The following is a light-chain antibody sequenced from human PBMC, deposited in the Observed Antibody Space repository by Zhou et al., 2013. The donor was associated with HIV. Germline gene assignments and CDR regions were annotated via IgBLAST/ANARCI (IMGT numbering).Light chain of an antibody. Sequence: ETVLTQSPGTLSVSPGERATLSCRASQSISTNLAWYQQKPGQAPRLLIYGAITRATGIPARFSGSRSGTEFTLTISSMQSEDSAVYYCQQYHARPPALTFGGGSKVEIK. CDR1: QSISTN. CDR3: QQYHARPPALT. V-gene: IGKV3-15*01. CDR2: GAI. J-gene: IGKJ4*01.